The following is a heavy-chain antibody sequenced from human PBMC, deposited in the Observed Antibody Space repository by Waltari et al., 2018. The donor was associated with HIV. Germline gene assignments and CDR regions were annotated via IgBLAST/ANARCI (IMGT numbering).Heavy chain of an antibody. Sequence: EVQLVETGGALVQPGGSLRVSCVADGFAFRREWMTWHRRAPGKGLEWVANIKQDGNEKNYLDSVKGRFTISRDNAKNSLYLQMNNLRDEDSATYYCARAYSGTYRIGDYWGQGTLVTVSS. CDR1: GFAFRREW. D-gene: IGHD1-26*01. V-gene: IGHV3-7*01. CDR2: IKQDGNEK. J-gene: IGHJ4*02. CDR3: ARAYSGTYRIGDY.